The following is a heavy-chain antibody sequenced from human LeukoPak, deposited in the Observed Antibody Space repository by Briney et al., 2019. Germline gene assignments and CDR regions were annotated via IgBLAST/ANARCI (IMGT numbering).Heavy chain of an antibody. CDR1: GGSISTYF. D-gene: IGHD6-6*01. Sequence: SETLSLTCTVSGGSISTYFWSWIRQPAGKGLEWIGRIYTSETTNYNPSLKSRVSMSVDTSKNQFSLKLSSVTAADTAVYYCARRERSIAARPGPFDYWGQGTLVTVSS. V-gene: IGHV4-4*07. CDR2: IYTSETT. CDR3: ARRERSIAARPGPFDY. J-gene: IGHJ4*02.